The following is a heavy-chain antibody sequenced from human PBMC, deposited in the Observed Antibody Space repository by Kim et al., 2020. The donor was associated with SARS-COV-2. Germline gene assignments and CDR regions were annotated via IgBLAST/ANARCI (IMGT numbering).Heavy chain of an antibody. J-gene: IGHJ6*02. Sequence: YAGSVKGRFTISRDNSKNTLYLQMNNLRAEDTAVYYCARSSYYNYGMDVWGQGTTGTVSS. CDR3: ARSSYYNYGMDV. V-gene: IGHV3-30*07. D-gene: IGHD2-15*01.